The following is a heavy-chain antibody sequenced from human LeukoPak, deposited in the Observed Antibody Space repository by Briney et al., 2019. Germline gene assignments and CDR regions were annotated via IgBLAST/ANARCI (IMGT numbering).Heavy chain of an antibody. V-gene: IGHV1-3*01. D-gene: IGHD3-9*01. CDR2: INAGNGNT. Sequence: ASVKVSCKASGYTFTSYAMHWVRQAPGQRLEWMGWINAGNGNTKYSQKFRGRVTITRDTSASTAYMELSSLRSEDTAVYYCARVKILTGYYSHWGQGTLVTVSS. CDR3: ARVKILTGYYSH. J-gene: IGHJ4*02. CDR1: GYTFTSYA.